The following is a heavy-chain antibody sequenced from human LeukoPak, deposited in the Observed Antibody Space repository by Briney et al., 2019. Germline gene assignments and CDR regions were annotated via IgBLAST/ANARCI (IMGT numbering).Heavy chain of an antibody. CDR3: AREDANWFDP. J-gene: IGHJ5*02. CDR1: GGSFIGFH. Sequence: SGTLSLTCAVYGGSFIGFHWNWIRQPPEKGLEWIGDINHSGSTNYNPSLTSRVTISVDPSKNQFSLNLSSVTAADTAVYYCAREDANWFDPWGQGTLVTVSS. CDR2: INHSGST. V-gene: IGHV4-34*01.